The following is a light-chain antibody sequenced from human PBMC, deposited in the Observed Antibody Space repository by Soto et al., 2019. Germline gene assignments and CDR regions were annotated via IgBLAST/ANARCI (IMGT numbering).Light chain of an antibody. V-gene: IGLV2-23*02. CDR1: SSYVGTHDL. CDR2: EVT. Sequence: SALTQPASVSGSPGQSITISCTGNSSYVGTHDLVSWYQQHPGKAPKLMVYEVTKRPSGVSNRFSGSKSGNTASLTISGLQAEDEADYYCCSYVGSSTHVFGAGTKVTVL. J-gene: IGLJ1*01. CDR3: CSYVGSSTHV.